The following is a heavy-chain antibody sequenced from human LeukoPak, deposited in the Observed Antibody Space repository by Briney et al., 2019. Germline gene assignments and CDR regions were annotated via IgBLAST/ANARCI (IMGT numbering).Heavy chain of an antibody. D-gene: IGHD3-22*01. CDR2: IYYSGST. Sequence: SETLSLTCTVSGVSISSYYCSCIRQPPGKGLEWLGYIYYSGSTNYNSSLKSRVTISVDTSKNQFSLKLSSVTAADTAVYYCARAVYYYDSSGYPYWYFDLWGRGTLVTVSS. CDR3: ARAVYYYDSSGYPYWYFDL. V-gene: IGHV4-59*01. J-gene: IGHJ2*01. CDR1: GVSISSYY.